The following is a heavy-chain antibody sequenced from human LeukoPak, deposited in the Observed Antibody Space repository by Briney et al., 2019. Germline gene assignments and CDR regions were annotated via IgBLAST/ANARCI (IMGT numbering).Heavy chain of an antibody. Sequence: PGGSLRLSCAASGFTFSSYGMHWVRQAPGKGLEWVAVISYDGSNKYYADSVKGRFTISRDNSKNTLYLQMNSLRAEDTAVYYCAKDLSGSYYPGYWGQGTLVTVSS. V-gene: IGHV3-30*18. CDR2: ISYDGSNK. CDR1: GFTFSSYG. CDR3: AKDLSGSYYPGY. D-gene: IGHD1-26*01. J-gene: IGHJ4*02.